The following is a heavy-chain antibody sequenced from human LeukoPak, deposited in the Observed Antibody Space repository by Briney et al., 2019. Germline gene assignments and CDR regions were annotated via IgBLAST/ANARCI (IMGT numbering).Heavy chain of an antibody. J-gene: IGHJ4*02. CDR1: GFTFSSYA. Sequence: GGSLRLSCAASGFTFSSYAMSWVRQAPGRGLEWVSTVSGSGGTAYFADSVKGRFTISRDNSKYTLYLQMNTLRAEDTAVYYCAKEATAAGLYYFDYWGQGTLVTVSS. CDR3: AKEATAAGLYYFDY. V-gene: IGHV3-23*01. D-gene: IGHD6-13*01. CDR2: VSGSGGTA.